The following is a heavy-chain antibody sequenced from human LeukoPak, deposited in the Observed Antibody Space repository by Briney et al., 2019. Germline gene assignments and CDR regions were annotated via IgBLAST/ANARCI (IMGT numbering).Heavy chain of an antibody. CDR1: GFTFSSYD. Sequence: PGGSLRLSCSASGFTFSSYDMSWVRQAPGKGLEWVSAISGSGGSTYYADSVKGRFTISRDNSKNTLHLQMNSLSAEDTAVYYCAKAGGIVVVPAANWFDPWGQGTLVTVSS. J-gene: IGHJ5*02. D-gene: IGHD2-2*01. CDR2: ISGSGGST. CDR3: AKAGGIVVVPAANWFDP. V-gene: IGHV3-23*01.